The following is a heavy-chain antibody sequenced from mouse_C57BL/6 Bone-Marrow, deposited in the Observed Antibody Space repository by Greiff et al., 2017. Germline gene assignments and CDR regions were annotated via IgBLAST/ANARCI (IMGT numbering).Heavy chain of an antibody. J-gene: IGHJ1*03. D-gene: IGHD1-1*01. Sequence: QVQLQQPGAELVKPGASVKMSCKASGYTFTSYWITWVKQRPGQGLEWIGDIYPGSGSTNYNEKFKSKATLTVDTSSSTAYMQLSSLTSEDSAVYYCARFGYYGSSYWYFGVWGTGTTVTVSS. CDR3: ARFGYYGSSYWYFGV. CDR2: IYPGSGST. V-gene: IGHV1-55*01. CDR1: GYTFTSYW.